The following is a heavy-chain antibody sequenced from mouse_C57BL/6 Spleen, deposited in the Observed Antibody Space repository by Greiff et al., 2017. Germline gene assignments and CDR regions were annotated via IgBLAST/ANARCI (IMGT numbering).Heavy chain of an antibody. CDR1: GYSFTGYY. D-gene: IGHD1-1*01. CDR2: INPSTGGT. J-gene: IGHJ4*01. CDR3: ARRDYGSRGYAMDY. V-gene: IGHV1-42*01. Sequence: EVKLQESGPELVKPGASVKISCKASGYSFTGYYMNWVKQSPEKSLEWIGEINPSTGGTTYNQKFKAKATLTVDKSSSTAYMQLKSLTSEDSAVYYCARRDYGSRGYAMDYWGQGTSVTVSS.